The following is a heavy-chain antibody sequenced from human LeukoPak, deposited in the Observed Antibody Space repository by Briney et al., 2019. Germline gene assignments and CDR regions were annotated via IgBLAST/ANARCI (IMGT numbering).Heavy chain of an antibody. D-gene: IGHD3-22*01. CDR2: INGGGGNT. J-gene: IGHJ5*02. V-gene: IGHV3-23*01. Sequence: GGSLRLSCAASGFTFNSYVMSWVRQAPGKGLEWVSAINGGGGNTYYADSVKGRFTISRDNSKNMVYLQMNSLRAEDTAVYYCAKDSYYYDSSGYFDPWGQGTLVTVSS. CDR1: GFTFNSYV. CDR3: AKDSYYYDSSGYFDP.